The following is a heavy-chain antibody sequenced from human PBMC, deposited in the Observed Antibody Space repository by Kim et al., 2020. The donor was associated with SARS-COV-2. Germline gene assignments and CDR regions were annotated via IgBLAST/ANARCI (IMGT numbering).Heavy chain of an antibody. Sequence: GGSLRLSCAASGFTVSSTYMSWVRQAPGKGLECVSVIYAGGHTYYADSVKGRFTISRDNSKNTLYLQMNILRADDTAVFYCARDNSLGSYYAMDFWGQGTPVTVSS. CDR2: IYAGGHT. D-gene: IGHD1-20*01. J-gene: IGHJ6*02. V-gene: IGHV3-53*01. CDR1: GFTVSSTY. CDR3: ARDNSLGSYYAMDF.